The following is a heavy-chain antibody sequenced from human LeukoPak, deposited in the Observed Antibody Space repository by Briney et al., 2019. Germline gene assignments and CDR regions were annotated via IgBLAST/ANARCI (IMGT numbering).Heavy chain of an antibody. D-gene: IGHD3-22*01. Sequence: RASVKVSCKASGYTFTGYYMHWVRQAPGQGLEWMGWINPNSGGTNYAQKFQGRVTMTRDTSISTAYMELSRLRSDDTAVYYCARVTLPHDSSGPWGQGALVTVSS. CDR1: GYTFTGYY. V-gene: IGHV1-2*02. CDR2: INPNSGGT. J-gene: IGHJ4*02. CDR3: ARVTLPHDSSGP.